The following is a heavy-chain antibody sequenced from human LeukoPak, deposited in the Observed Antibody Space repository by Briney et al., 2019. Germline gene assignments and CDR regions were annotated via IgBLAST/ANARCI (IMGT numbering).Heavy chain of an antibody. D-gene: IGHD3-3*01. CDR3: ARVVVFGVVSSDYYYYYMDV. V-gene: IGHV4-4*07. Sequence: SETLSLTCTVSGGSISSYYWSWIRQPAGKGLEWIGRMYSSGSTNYSPSLKSRVTMSVDTSKNQFSLKLSSVTAADTAVYYCARVVVFGVVSSDYYYYYMDVWGKGTTVTVSS. CDR1: GGSISSYY. CDR2: MYSSGST. J-gene: IGHJ6*03.